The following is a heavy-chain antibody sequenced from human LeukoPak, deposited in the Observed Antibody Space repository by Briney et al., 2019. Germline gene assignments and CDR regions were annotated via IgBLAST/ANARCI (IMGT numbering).Heavy chain of an antibody. CDR1: GFTFSSYG. CDR3: ARAPYVEVDAFDI. CDR2: INHSGST. J-gene: IGHJ3*02. D-gene: IGHD3-10*02. Sequence: GSLRLSCADPGFTFSSYGMSWVRQAPGKGLEWIGEINHSGSTNYNPSLKSRVTISVDTSKNQFSLKLSSVTAADTAVYYCARAPYVEVDAFDIWGQGTMVTVS. V-gene: IGHV4-34*01.